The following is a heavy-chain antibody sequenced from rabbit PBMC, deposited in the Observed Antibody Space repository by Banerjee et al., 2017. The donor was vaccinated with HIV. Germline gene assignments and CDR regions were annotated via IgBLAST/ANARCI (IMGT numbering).Heavy chain of an antibody. J-gene: IGHJ2*01. V-gene: IGHV1S45*01. CDR1: GFSFNNNYV. CDR2: IYTDSDGT. Sequence: QEQLEESGGDLVKPEGSPTLTCTASGFSFNNNYVMCWVRQAPGKGLELIACIYTDSDGTWYASWVNGRFTISKTSSTTVTLQMTSLTAADTATYFCARGGGGYAGYGHGDDAFDPWGPGTLVTVS. CDR3: ARGGGGYAGYGHGDDAFDP. D-gene: IGHD7-1*01.